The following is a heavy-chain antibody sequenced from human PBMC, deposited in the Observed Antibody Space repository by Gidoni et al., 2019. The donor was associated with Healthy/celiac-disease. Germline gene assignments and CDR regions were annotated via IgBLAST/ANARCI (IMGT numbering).Heavy chain of an antibody. J-gene: IGHJ4*02. D-gene: IGHD6-19*01. CDR1: GFPFRGSA. Sequence: EVQLVDSWGGLVQPGVSLNLSFSASGFPFRGSAMHWVRQASGKGLEWVGRIRSKANSYETAYAASVKGRFTISRDDSKNTAYLQMNSLKTEDTAVYYCTRPAPYSSGEDYWGQGTLVTVSS. CDR3: TRPAPYSSGEDY. V-gene: IGHV3-73*02. CDR2: IRSKANSYET.